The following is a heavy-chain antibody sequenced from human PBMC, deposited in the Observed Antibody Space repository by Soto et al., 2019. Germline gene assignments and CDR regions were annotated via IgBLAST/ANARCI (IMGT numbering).Heavy chain of an antibody. CDR2: INPNSGGT. CDR3: AREAHSRGYSYGYPNWFDP. V-gene: IGHV1-2*04. J-gene: IGHJ5*02. CDR1: GYTFTGYY. D-gene: IGHD5-18*01. Sequence: EASVKVSCKASGYTFTGYYMHWVRQAPGQGLEWMGWINPNSGGTNYAQKFQGWVTMTRDTSISTAYMELSRLRSDDTAVYYCAREAHSRGYSYGYPNWFDPWGQGTLVTVSS.